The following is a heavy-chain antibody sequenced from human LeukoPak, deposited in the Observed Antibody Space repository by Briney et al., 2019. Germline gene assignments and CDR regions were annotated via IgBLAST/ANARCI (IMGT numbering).Heavy chain of an antibody. V-gene: IGHV3-23*01. CDR1: GFTFSGYA. CDR2: ISGSGGST. CDR3: AKDRRYSYGPTDY. D-gene: IGHD5-18*01. J-gene: IGHJ4*02. Sequence: PGGSLRLSCAASGFTFSGYAMSWVRQAPGKGLEWVSAISGSGGSTYYADSVKGRFIISRDNSKNTLYLQMNSLRAEDTAVYYCAKDRRYSYGPTDYWGQGTLVTVSS.